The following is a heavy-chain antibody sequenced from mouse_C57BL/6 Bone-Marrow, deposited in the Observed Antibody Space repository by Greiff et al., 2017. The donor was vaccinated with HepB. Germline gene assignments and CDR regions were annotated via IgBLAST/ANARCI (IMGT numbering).Heavy chain of an antibody. V-gene: IGHV1-82*01. CDR1: GYAFSSSW. J-gene: IGHJ2*01. D-gene: IGHD1-1*01. Sequence: VQLQQSGPELVKPGASVKISCKASGYAFSSSWMNWVKQRPGKGLEWIGRIYPGDGDTNYNGKFKGKATLTADKSSSTAYMQLSSLTSEDSAVYFCQILYYGSSYFDYWGQGTTLTVSS. CDR3: QILYYGSSYFDY. CDR2: IYPGDGDT.